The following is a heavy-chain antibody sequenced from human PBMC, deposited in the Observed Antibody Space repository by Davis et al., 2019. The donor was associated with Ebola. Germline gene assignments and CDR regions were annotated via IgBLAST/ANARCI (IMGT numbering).Heavy chain of an antibody. CDR2: INPSGGST. J-gene: IGHJ4*02. Sequence: ASVKVSCKASGYTFTGYYMHWVRQAPGQGLEWMGIINPSGGSTSYAQKFQGRVTMTRDTSTSTVYMELSSLRSEDTAVYYCAREWRSGCPFDYWGQGTLVTVSS. CDR1: GYTFTGYY. V-gene: IGHV1-46*01. CDR3: AREWRSGCPFDY. D-gene: IGHD6-25*01.